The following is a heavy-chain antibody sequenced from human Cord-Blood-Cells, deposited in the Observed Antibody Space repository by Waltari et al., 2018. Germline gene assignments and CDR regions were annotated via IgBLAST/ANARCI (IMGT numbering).Heavy chain of an antibody. Sequence: QLQLVQSGAEVKKPGASLKVSCKVSGYTLTELSLNRVRQAPGNGLEWMGGFDPEDGETIYAQKFQGRVTMTEDTSTDTAYMELSSLRSEDTAVYYCATVSYSSSFDYWGQGTLVTVSS. CDR1: GYTLTELS. CDR2: FDPEDGET. CDR3: ATVSYSSSFDY. V-gene: IGHV1-24*01. J-gene: IGHJ4*02. D-gene: IGHD6-6*01.